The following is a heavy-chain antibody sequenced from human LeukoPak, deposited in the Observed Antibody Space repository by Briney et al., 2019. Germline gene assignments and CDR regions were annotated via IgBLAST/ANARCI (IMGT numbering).Heavy chain of an antibody. J-gene: IGHJ3*02. CDR3: ARHWVAGYYDSSGFGAFDI. V-gene: IGHV4-59*08. Sequence: PSETLSLTCTVSGGSISSYYWSWIRQPPGKGLEWIGYIYYSGSTNYNPSLKSRVTISVDTSKNQFSLKLSSVTAADTAVYYCARHWVAGYYDSSGFGAFDIWGQGTMVTVSS. D-gene: IGHD3-22*01. CDR2: IYYSGST. CDR1: GGSISSYY.